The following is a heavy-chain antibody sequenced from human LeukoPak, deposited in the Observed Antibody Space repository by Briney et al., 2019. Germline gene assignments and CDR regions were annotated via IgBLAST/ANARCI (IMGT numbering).Heavy chain of an antibody. D-gene: IGHD3-10*01. Sequence: GGSLRLSCAASGFTFSSDSMNWVRQAPGKGLEWVSSISSSSSYIYYADSVKGRFTISRDNAKNSLYLQMNSLRAEDTAVYYCAGSYYGSGSYYKPLGYWGQGTLVTVSS. CDR2: ISSSSSYI. CDR3: AGSYYGSGSYYKPLGY. J-gene: IGHJ4*02. CDR1: GFTFSSDS. V-gene: IGHV3-21*01.